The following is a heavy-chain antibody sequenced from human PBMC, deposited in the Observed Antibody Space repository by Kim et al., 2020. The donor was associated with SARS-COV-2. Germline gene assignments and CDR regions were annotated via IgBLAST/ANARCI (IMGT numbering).Heavy chain of an antibody. CDR3: ARQEWELLPDDY. J-gene: IGHJ4*02. D-gene: IGHD1-26*01. CDR1: GYSFTSYW. CDR2: IDPSDSYT. Sequence: GESLKISCKGSGYSFTSYWISWVRQMPGKGLEWMGRIDPSDSYTNYSPSFQGHVTISADKSISTAYLQWSSLKASDTAMYYCARQEWELLPDDYWGQRTLVTVSS. V-gene: IGHV5-10-1*01.